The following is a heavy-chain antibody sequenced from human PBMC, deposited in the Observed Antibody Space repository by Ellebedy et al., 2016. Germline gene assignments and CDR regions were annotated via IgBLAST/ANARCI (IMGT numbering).Heavy chain of an antibody. CDR3: ATRHFGGYNI. V-gene: IGHV3-53*01. CDR1: GFTVTNDY. D-gene: IGHD3-22*01. J-gene: IGHJ3*02. Sequence: GGSLRLXXVASGFTVTNDYMTWVRQAPGKGLEWVSVIDSGGSSYYANSVKGRVTISRDGSRNTLYLQVNSLRLEDTATYYCATRHFGGYNIWGRGTVVTVSS. CDR2: IDSGGSS.